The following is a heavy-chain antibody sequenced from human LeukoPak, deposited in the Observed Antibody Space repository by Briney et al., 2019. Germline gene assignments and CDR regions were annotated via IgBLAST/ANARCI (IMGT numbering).Heavy chain of an antibody. CDR3: ARAGVTTVTPYYFDY. D-gene: IGHD4-17*01. J-gene: IGHJ4*02. CDR2: INHSGST. CDR1: GGSFSGYY. V-gene: IGHV4-34*01. Sequence: PSETLSLTCAVYGGSFSGYYWSWIRQPPGKGLEWIGEINHSGSTNYNPSLKSRVTISVDTYKSQFSLKLSSVTAADTAVYYCARAGVTTVTPYYFDYWGQGTLVTVSS.